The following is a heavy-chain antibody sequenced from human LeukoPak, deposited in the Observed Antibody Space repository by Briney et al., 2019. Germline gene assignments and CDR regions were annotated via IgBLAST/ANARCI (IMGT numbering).Heavy chain of an antibody. J-gene: IGHJ4*02. D-gene: IGHD5-18*01. CDR1: GGSISSSSYY. V-gene: IGHV4-39*02. Sequence: SETLSLTCTVSGGSISSSSYYWGWIRQPPGKGLEWIGSLYYSGSTYYNPSLKSRVTISVDTSKNQFPLKLSSVTAADTAVYYCAREVSSTAIINYWGQGTLVTVSS. CDR3: AREVSSTAIINY. CDR2: LYYSGST.